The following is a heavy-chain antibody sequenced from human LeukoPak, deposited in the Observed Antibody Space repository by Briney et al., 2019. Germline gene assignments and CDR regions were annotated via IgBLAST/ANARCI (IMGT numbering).Heavy chain of an antibody. CDR1: GFTFSSYG. Sequence: GGSLRLSCAASGFTFSSYGMSWVRQAPGKGLEWVSSISSSSSYIYYADSVKGRFTISRDNAKNSLYLQMNSLRAEDTAVYYCARDKSSSWYDYWGQGTLVTVSS. D-gene: IGHD6-13*01. V-gene: IGHV3-21*01. CDR3: ARDKSSSWYDY. J-gene: IGHJ4*02. CDR2: ISSSSSYI.